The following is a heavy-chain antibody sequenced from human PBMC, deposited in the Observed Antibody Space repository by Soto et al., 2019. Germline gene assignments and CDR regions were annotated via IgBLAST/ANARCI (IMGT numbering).Heavy chain of an antibody. D-gene: IGHD5-12*01. CDR3: ARLQRLIVATAYFDY. CDR1: GGSISNYY. CDR2: INHSGST. V-gene: IGHV4-34*01. Sequence: PSETLSLTCTVSGGSISNYYWSWIRQPPGKGLEWIGEINHSGSTNYNPSLKSRVTISVDTSKNQFSLKLSSVTAADTAVYYCARLQRLIVATAYFDYWGQGTLVTVSS. J-gene: IGHJ4*02.